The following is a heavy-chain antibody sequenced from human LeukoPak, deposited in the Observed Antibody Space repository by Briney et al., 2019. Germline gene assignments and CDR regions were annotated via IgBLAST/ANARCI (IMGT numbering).Heavy chain of an antibody. J-gene: IGHJ6*02. D-gene: IGHD3/OR15-3a*01. CDR2: IYYSGST. V-gene: IGHV4-61*01. CDR1: GGSVNSGSYS. CDR3: GGSGTGYHYGLDV. Sequence: SATLSLTCTVSGGSVNSGSYSWSWIRQPPGKGLEWIGYIYYSGSTNYSPSLKSRVTISVDTSKNQFSLKLSSVTAADTAVYYCGGSGTGYHYGLDVWGQGTTVTVSS.